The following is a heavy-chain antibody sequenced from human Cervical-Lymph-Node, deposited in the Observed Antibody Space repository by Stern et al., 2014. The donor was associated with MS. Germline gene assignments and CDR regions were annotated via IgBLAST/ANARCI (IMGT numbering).Heavy chain of an antibody. D-gene: IGHD4-23*01. CDR2: IVSIFDKA. CDR1: GVSFSTTA. Sequence: VHLVESGAEVKKPGSSVKVSCKASGVSFSTTAISWVRQAPGQGLEWMGAIVSIFDKANYTQRFRGRVTITADESTSTAYLNLSSLRAGDTAVYFCTREHHGGNFASWGQGTLVTVSS. J-gene: IGHJ4*02. CDR3: TREHHGGNFAS. V-gene: IGHV1-69*01.